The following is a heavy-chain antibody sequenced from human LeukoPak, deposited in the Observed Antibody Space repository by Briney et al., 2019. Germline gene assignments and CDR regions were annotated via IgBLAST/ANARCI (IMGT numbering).Heavy chain of an antibody. V-gene: IGHV1-69*02. D-gene: IGHD5-18*01. CDR2: IIPILCIA. Sequence: IIPILCIANYAQNFQGRVTITAHQSTSTAYMQLSSLRSDDTAVYYCARSPLQLWLQSLDYWGQGTLVTVSS. J-gene: IGHJ4*02. CDR3: ARSPLQLWLQSLDY.